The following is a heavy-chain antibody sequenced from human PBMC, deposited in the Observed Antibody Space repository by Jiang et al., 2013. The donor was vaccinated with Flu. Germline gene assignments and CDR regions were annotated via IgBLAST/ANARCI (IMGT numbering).Heavy chain of an antibody. D-gene: IGHD6-19*01. V-gene: IGHV3-30*01. J-gene: IGHJ4*02. Sequence: AASGLTFSRYSMHWVRQAPGRGLEWVASILSDGTAQFYADSVKGRFTISRDNSKNMLYLQVNTLRTEDTAVFYCATLAVAGSDLDSWGQGTLVTVSS. CDR3: ATLAVAGSDLDS. CDR2: ILSDGTAQ. CDR1: GLTFSRYS.